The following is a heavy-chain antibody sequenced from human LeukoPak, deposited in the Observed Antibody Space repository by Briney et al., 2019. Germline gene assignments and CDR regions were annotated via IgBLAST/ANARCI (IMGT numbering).Heavy chain of an antibody. D-gene: IGHD6-13*01. V-gene: IGHV4-59*01. CDR3: ARGVYIAAAQYGY. Sequence: SETLSLTCTVSGGSISSYYWSWIRQPPGKGLEWIGYIYYSGSTKYNPSLKSRVTISVDTSKKQFSLKLRSVTAADTAVYYCARGVYIAAAQYGYWGQGTLVTVSS. J-gene: IGHJ4*02. CDR1: GGSISSYY. CDR2: IYYSGST.